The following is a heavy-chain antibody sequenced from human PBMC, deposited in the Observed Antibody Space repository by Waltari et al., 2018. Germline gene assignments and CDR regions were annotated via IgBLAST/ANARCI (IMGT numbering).Heavy chain of an antibody. Sequence: QVQLVESGGGVVQPGRSLRLSCTASGFRFSNYGMHWVRQAPGKGLEWVAIISFDGNEKHYADSVKGRLTVSRDNSKNTLFLQLNSLRAEDMAVYYCAKELYPGYARRLFDYWGQGTLVTVSS. V-gene: IGHV3-30*18. CDR3: AKELYPGYARRLFDY. CDR1: GFRFSNYG. CDR2: ISFDGNEK. D-gene: IGHD5-12*01. J-gene: IGHJ4*02.